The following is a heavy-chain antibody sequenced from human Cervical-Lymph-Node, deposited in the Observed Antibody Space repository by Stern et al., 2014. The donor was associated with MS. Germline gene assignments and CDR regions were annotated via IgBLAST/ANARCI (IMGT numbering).Heavy chain of an antibody. CDR1: GGSISSNY. J-gene: IGHJ4*02. CDR2: LSYSGNT. D-gene: IGHD5-24*01. Sequence: QVQLVESGPGLVKPSETLSLTCTVSGGSISSNYWSWIRQPPGKGLEWIGYLSYSGNTNYNPSLKSRVTTSVDTSKNQFSLSLRSVPAADTAVYYCARHGPPRRRDDSNHPNFDYWGPGTLVAVSS. CDR3: ARHGPPRRRDDSNHPNFDY. V-gene: IGHV4-59*08.